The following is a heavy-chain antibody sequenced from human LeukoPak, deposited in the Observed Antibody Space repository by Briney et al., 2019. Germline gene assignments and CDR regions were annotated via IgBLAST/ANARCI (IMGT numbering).Heavy chain of an antibody. CDR2: ISNSGSIT. J-gene: IGHJ4*02. CDR1: GFTFSSSV. Sequence: GGSLRLSCAASGFTFSSSVMSWVREAPGKGLEWVSGISNSGSITYYADSVKGRFTISRDNSKNMLSLQMNSLRAEDTAVYYCAKGSFWGQGTLVTVSS. V-gene: IGHV3-23*01. CDR3: AKGSF.